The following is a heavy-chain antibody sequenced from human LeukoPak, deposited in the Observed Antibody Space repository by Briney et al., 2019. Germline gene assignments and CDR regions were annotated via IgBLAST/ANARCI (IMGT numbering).Heavy chain of an antibody. Sequence: GGSLRLSCAASGFTFSSYSMNWVRQAPGKGLERVSYISFSSSTIYDADSVKGRFTISRDNAKNSVSLQMNSLRAEDTAVYYCARDRTVTPDDYWGQGTLVTVSS. V-gene: IGHV3-48*01. CDR2: ISFSSSTI. CDR3: ARDRTVTPDDY. J-gene: IGHJ4*02. D-gene: IGHD4-17*01. CDR1: GFTFSSYS.